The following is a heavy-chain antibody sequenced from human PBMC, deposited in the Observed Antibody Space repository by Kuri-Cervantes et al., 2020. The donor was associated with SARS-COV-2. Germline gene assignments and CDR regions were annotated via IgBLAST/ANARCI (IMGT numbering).Heavy chain of an antibody. J-gene: IGHJ3*02. CDR3: ATGVPTRLFGEELKNDAFDI. CDR1: GYTLTELS. D-gene: IGHD3-10*01. V-gene: IGHV1-24*01. Sequence: ASVKVSCKVSGYTLTELSMHWVRQAPGKGLEWMGGFDPEDGETIYAQKFQGRVTMTEDTSTDTAHMELSNLRSEDTAVYYCATGVPTRLFGEELKNDAFDIWGQGTTVTVSS. CDR2: FDPEDGET.